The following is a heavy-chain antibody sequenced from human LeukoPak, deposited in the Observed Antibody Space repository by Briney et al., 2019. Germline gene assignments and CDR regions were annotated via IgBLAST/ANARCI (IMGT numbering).Heavy chain of an antibody. CDR2: IYYSGST. V-gene: IGHV4-39*01. D-gene: IGHD2-8*01. CDR3: ARGVRRRPDAFDI. J-gene: IGHJ3*02. Sequence: GSLRLSCAASGFTFSSYAMSWVRQAPGKGLEWIGSIYYSGSTYYNPSLKSRVTISVDTSKDQFSLKLSSVTAADTAVYYCARGVRRRPDAFDIWGQGTMVTVSS. CDR1: GFTFSSYA.